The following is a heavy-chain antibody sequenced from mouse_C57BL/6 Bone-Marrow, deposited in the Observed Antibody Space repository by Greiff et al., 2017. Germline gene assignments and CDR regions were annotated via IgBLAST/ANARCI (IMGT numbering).Heavy chain of an antibody. Sequence: VQLKQSGPELVKPGASVKIPCKASGYTFTDYNMDWVKQSHGKSLEWIGDINPNNGGTIYNQKFKGKATLTVDKSSSTAYMELRSLTSEDTAVYYCARGEIYCESLFAYWGRGTLVTVSA. D-gene: IGHD2-4*01. J-gene: IGHJ3*01. CDR2: INPNNGGT. CDR3: ARGEIYCESLFAY. V-gene: IGHV1-18*01. CDR1: GYTFTDYN.